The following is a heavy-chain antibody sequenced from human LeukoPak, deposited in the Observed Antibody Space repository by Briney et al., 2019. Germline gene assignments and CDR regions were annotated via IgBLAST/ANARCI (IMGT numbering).Heavy chain of an antibody. J-gene: IGHJ4*02. V-gene: IGHV3-9*01. CDR1: GFTFDDYA. D-gene: IGHD1-14*01. CDR3: ARDPEPPGDY. CDR2: ISWNSGSI. Sequence: GGSLRLSCAASGFTFDDYAMHWVRHAPGKGKGWVSGISWNSGSIGYADSVKGRFTISRDNSKNTLYLQMNSLRAEDTAVYYCARDPEPPGDYWGQGTLVTVSS.